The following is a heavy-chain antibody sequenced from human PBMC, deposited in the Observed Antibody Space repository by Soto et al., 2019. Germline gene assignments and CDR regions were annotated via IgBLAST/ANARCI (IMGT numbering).Heavy chain of an antibody. CDR2: IIPIFGTA. D-gene: IGHD3-22*01. V-gene: IGHV1-69*12. J-gene: IGHJ2*01. Sequence: QVQLVQSGAEVKKPGSSVKVSCKASGGTFSSYAISWVRQAPGQGLEWMGGIIPIFGTANYAQKFQGRVTITADESTSTAYMELSSLRSEDPAVYYCARGAYYDSSGYYYLGWYFDLWGRGTLVTVSS. CDR1: GGTFSSYA. CDR3: ARGAYYDSSGYYYLGWYFDL.